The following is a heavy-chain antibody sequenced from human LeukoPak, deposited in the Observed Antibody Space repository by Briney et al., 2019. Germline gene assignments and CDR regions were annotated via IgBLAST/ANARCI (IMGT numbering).Heavy chain of an antibody. D-gene: IGHD3-16*02. V-gene: IGHV4-38-2*02. Sequence: PSETLSLTCTVSGYSISSGYYWGWIRQPPGKGLEWIGSIYHSGSTFYNPSLKSRVTISADTSKNQFSLTLSSVTAADTAVYYCARYVWGSYPTFEDYWGQGTLVTVSS. CDR3: ARYVWGSYPTFEDY. CDR2: IYHSGST. CDR1: GYSISSGYY. J-gene: IGHJ4*02.